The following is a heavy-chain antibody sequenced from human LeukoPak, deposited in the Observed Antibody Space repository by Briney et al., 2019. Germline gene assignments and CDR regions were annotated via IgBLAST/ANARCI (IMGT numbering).Heavy chain of an antibody. J-gene: IGHJ4*02. V-gene: IGHV1-69*13. CDR1: GGTFSSYP. CDR3: ARGRNDLGAAAGNDY. CDR2: IIPVFGTT. D-gene: IGHD6-13*01. Sequence: ASVKVSCKASGGTFSSYPITWVRQAPGQGLEWMGGIIPVFGTTNYAQKFQGRVTITADESTSTAYMELRSLTSEDTAIYYCARGRNDLGAAAGNDYWGQGTLVTVSS.